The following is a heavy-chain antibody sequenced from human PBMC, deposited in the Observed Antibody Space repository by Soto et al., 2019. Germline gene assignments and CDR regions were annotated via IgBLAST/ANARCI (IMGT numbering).Heavy chain of an antibody. Sequence: EVQLVESGGGLAQPGGSLRLSCAASGFTLSGYAMDWVRQAPGKGLEYVSGISSNGVGTYYANSVQGRFTISRDNSKNTVYLQMVSLRPEDMAVYYCARRARPDFYYMDVWGKGTTVTVSS. D-gene: IGHD6-6*01. CDR1: GFTLSGYA. CDR3: ARRARPDFYYMDV. V-gene: IGHV3-64*01. CDR2: ISSNGVGT. J-gene: IGHJ6*03.